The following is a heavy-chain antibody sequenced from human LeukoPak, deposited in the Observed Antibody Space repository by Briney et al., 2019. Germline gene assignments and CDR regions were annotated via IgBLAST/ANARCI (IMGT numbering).Heavy chain of an antibody. CDR1: GFTFSSYA. CDR2: ISGSGGTT. D-gene: IGHD3-10*01. Sequence: GGSLRLSCAASGFTFSSYAMNWVRQAPGKGLEWVSGISGSGGTTYYADSVKGRFTISRDNSKNTLYLQMNSLRVEDTAVYYCAKQVLSASGSSDYWGRGTLVTVSS. J-gene: IGHJ4*02. V-gene: IGHV3-23*01. CDR3: AKQVLSASGSSDY.